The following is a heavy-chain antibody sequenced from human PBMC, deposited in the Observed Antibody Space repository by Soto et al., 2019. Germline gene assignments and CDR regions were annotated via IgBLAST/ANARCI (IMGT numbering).Heavy chain of an antibody. CDR2: IIPIFGTA. V-gene: IGHV1-69*01. Sequence: QVQLVQSGAEVKKPGSSVKVSCKASGGTFSSYAISWVRQAPGQGLEWMGGIIPIFGTANYAQKFQGRVTITADESTSTAYMELSSLRSEDTAVYYCARAADCSGGSCYSGYYYYGMDVWGQGTTVTVSS. D-gene: IGHD2-15*01. CDR3: ARAADCSGGSCYSGYYYYGMDV. J-gene: IGHJ6*02. CDR1: GGTFSSYA.